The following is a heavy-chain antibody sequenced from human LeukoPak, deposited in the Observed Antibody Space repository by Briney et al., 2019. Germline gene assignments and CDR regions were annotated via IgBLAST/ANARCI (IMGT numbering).Heavy chain of an antibody. D-gene: IGHD2-15*01. Sequence: SVKVSCKASGGTFSSYAISWVRQAPGQGLEWMGGIIPIFGTANYAQKFQGRVTITADESTSTAYMELSSLRSEDTAVYYCARERFVEVAATLDYYGMDVWGQGTTVTVSS. J-gene: IGHJ6*02. CDR2: IIPIFGTA. CDR3: ARERFVEVAATLDYYGMDV. V-gene: IGHV1-69*13. CDR1: GGTFSSYA.